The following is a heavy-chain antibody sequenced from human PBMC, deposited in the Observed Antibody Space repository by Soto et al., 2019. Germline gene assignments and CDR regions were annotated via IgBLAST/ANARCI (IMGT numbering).Heavy chain of an antibody. J-gene: IGHJ3*02. D-gene: IGHD2-21*02. CDR1: GGNFRSES. CDR2: IIPFFGTS. V-gene: IGHV1-69*12. Sequence: QVQLVQSGAEVKKPGSSVKVSCKASGGNFRSESINWVRQAPGQGLEWMGGIIPFFGTSDYAQKFQGRLTINADETSTSAYIGLRCLRFQDTAVYFCARGQESSGNSDAYDIWGQGTMVTVSS. CDR3: ARGQESSGNSDAYDI.